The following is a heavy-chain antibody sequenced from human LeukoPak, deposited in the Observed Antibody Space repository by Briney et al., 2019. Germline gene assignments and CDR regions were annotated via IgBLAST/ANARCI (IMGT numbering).Heavy chain of an antibody. Sequence: PSEALSLTCTVSVGSITSSSHYWGWIRQPPGQGLQWIGLIYYDGSAYYNLSRKSRLTISIKTSKSQCSLKLSSVTAADTAVYNCARHGSRVMATIEDSWGQGTLVIVSS. CDR2: IYYDGSA. J-gene: IGHJ4*02. V-gene: IGHV4-39*01. CDR1: VGSITSSSHY. CDR3: ARHGSRVMATIEDS. D-gene: IGHD5-12*01.